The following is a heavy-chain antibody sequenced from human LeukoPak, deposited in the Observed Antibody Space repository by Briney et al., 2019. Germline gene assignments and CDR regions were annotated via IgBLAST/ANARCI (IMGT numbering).Heavy chain of an antibody. J-gene: IGHJ4*02. CDR3: ATDFDY. CDR1: GGSISSDY. Sequence: SETLSLTCTVSGGSISSDYWTWIRQPAGKGLEWIGLIYTSGSTNYNPSLKSRVTMSVDTAKNQFSLKLSSVTAADTAVYYCATDFDYCVQGILVTVSS. V-gene: IGHV4-4*07. CDR2: IYTSGST.